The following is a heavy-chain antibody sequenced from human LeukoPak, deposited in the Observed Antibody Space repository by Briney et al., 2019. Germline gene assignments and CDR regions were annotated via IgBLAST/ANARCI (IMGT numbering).Heavy chain of an antibody. CDR3: ARPRWLQFGPHDS. CDR2: IKQDESEE. Sequence: GGSLRLSCAASGFTLSTFWISWVRQSPGKGLEWVANIKQDESEEYYVDSVKGRFAISRDNAKNSLYLQMNSLRAEDTAVYYCARPRWLQFGPHDSWGQGTLVTVSS. V-gene: IGHV3-7*01. J-gene: IGHJ4*02. D-gene: IGHD5-24*01. CDR1: GFTLSTFW.